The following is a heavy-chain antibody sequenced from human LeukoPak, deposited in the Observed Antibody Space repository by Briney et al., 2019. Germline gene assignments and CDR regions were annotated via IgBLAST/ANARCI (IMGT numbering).Heavy chain of an antibody. D-gene: IGHD5-24*01. J-gene: IGHJ5*02. CDR3: ARDNSLRDTAWWFDP. V-gene: IGHV1-46*01. Sequence: ASVKVSCKASGYTFTSYGISWVRQAPGQGLEWIGIINPSGDNTCYAQKFQGRVTMTRDMATSTDYLEVSSLRSEDTAVYYCARDNSLRDTAWWFDPWGQGTLVTVSS. CDR2: INPSGDNT. CDR1: GYTFTSYG.